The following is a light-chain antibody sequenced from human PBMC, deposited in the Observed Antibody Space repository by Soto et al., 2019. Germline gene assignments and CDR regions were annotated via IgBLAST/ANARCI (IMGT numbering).Light chain of an antibody. V-gene: IGKV3-20*01. CDR2: VAS. J-gene: IGKJ5*01. CDR1: QSVSSNY. Sequence: EIVLTQSPGTLSLSPGERATLSCRASQSVSSNYLAWYQQKPGQAPRVLIYVASSRATGIPDRFSGSGSGTDFTLTISRLEPEDFAVYYCQQYGSSPITFVQRTRLEIK. CDR3: QQYGSSPIT.